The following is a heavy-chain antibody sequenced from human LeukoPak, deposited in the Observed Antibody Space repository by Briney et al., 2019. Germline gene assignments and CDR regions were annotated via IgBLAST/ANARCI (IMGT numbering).Heavy chain of an antibody. CDR2: INTDGSIT. J-gene: IGHJ4*02. CDR1: GFTFSSYW. Sequence: PGGSLRLSCAASGFTFSSYWMHWVRQAPGKGLVWVSRINTDGSITTYADSVKGRFTISRDNAKNTLYLQMNSLRAEDTAIYYCAGTVTGWEGLGNWGQGTLVTVSS. V-gene: IGHV3-74*01. CDR3: AGTVTGWEGLGN. D-gene: IGHD4-17*01.